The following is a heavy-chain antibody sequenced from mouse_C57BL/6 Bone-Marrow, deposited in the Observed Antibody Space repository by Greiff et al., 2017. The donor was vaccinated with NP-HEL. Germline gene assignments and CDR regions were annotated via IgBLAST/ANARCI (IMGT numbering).Heavy chain of an antibody. CDR2: INPSTGGT. V-gene: IGHV1-42*01. Sequence: EVQLQQSGPELVKPGASVKISCKASGYSFTGYYMNWVKQSPEKSLEWIGEINPSTGGTTYNRKFKAKATLTVDKSSSTAYMQLKSLTSEDSAVYYCSRCRVVGRTDYWGQGTTLTVSS. D-gene: IGHD1-1*02. CDR1: GYSFTGYY. CDR3: SRCRVVGRTDY. J-gene: IGHJ2*01.